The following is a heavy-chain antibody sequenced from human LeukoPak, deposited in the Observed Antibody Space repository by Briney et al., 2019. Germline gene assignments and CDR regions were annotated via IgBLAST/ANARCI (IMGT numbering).Heavy chain of an antibody. V-gene: IGHV1-69*05. J-gene: IGHJ4*02. CDR3: AREIVGAIDY. Sequence: ATVKVSCKASGGTFSSYAISWVRQAPGQGLEWMGRIIPIFGTANYAQKFQGRVTITTDESTSTAYMELSSLRSEDTAVYYCAREIVGAIDYWGQGALVTVSS. CDR2: IIPIFGTA. CDR1: GGTFSSYA. D-gene: IGHD1-26*01.